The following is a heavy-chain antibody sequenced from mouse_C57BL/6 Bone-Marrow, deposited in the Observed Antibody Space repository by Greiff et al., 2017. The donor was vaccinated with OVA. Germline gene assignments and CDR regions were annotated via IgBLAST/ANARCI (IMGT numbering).Heavy chain of an antibody. V-gene: IGHV6-3*01. D-gene: IGHD1-1*01. Sequence: EVQGVESGGGLVQPGGSMKLSCVASGFTFSNYWMNWVRQSPEKGLEWVAKIRLKSDNYATHYAESVKGRFTISRDDSKSSVYLQMNNLRAEDTGIYYCTVAYYYGSSFLDYWGQGTTLTVSS. J-gene: IGHJ2*01. CDR3: TVAYYYGSSFLDY. CDR2: IRLKSDNYAT. CDR1: GFTFSNYW.